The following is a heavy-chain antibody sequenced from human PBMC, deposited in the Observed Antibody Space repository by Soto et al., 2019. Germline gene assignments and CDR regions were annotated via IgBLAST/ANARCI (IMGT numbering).Heavy chain of an antibody. Sequence: PGESLKISCKGSGYSFTSYWISWVRQMPGKGLEWMGRIDPSDSYTNYSPSFQGHVTISADKSISTAYLQWSSLKASDTAMYYCARLHGCSSTSCYADYYYYYGMDVWGQGTTVTVSS. D-gene: IGHD2-2*01. V-gene: IGHV5-10-1*01. J-gene: IGHJ6*02. CDR2: IDPSDSYT. CDR3: ARLHGCSSTSCYADYYYYYGMDV. CDR1: GYSFTSYW.